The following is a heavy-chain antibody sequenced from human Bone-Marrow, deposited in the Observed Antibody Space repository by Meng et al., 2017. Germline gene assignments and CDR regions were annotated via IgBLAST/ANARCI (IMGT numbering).Heavy chain of an antibody. V-gene: IGHV3-33*01. D-gene: IGHD6-19*01. CDR1: GFTFSSYG. CDR2: IWYDGSNK. CDR3: ARAELDSSGWLSLDY. J-gene: IGHJ4*02. Sequence: GESLKISCAASGFTFSSYGMHWVRQAPGKGLEWVAVIWYDGSNKYYADSVKGRFTISRDNSKNTLYLQMNSLRAEDTAIYYCARAELDSSGWLSLDYWGQGTLVTVSS.